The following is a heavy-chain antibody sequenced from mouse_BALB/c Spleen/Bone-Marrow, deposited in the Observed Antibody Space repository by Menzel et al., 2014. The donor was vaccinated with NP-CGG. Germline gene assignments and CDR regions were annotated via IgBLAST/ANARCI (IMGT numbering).Heavy chain of an antibody. CDR3: ARLGRDY. V-gene: IGHV1S29*02. CDR1: GYTFTDYN. CDR2: IYPYNGGT. D-gene: IGHD4-1*01. Sequence: SGPELVKPGASVKISCKASGYTFTDYNMHWVKQSHGKSLEGIGYIYPYNGGTGYNQKFKSKATLTVDNSSSTAYMELRSLTSEDSAVYYCARLGRDYWGQGTTLTVSS. J-gene: IGHJ2*01.